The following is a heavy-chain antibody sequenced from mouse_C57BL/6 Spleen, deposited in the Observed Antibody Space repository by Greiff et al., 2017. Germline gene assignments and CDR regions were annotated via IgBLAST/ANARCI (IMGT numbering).Heavy chain of an antibody. Sequence: DVQLQESGPVLVKPGASVKMSCKASGYTFTDYYMNWVKQSHGTSLAWIGVITPYNGGPSYNQKFKGKPPLTVATSSSTACMELNSLTSEDAAVYYCARTPDAMDYWGQGTSV. CDR2: ITPYNGGP. CDR1: GYTFTDYY. J-gene: IGHJ4*01. V-gene: IGHV1-19*01. CDR3: ARTPDAMDY.